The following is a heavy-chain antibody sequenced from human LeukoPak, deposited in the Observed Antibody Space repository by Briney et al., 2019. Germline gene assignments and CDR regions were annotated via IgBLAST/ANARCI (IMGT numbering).Heavy chain of an antibody. D-gene: IGHD3-10*01. J-gene: IGHJ4*02. V-gene: IGHV4-59*01. CDR1: GGSISSYY. CDR2: IYYRGST. CDR3: AREGSMVRGAYDY. Sequence: SETLSLTCTVSGGSISSYYWSWIRQPPGKGLEWIGYIYYRGSTNCNPSLKNRVTISADTSKNQFSLKLSSVTAADTAVYYCAREGSMVRGAYDYWGQGTLVTVPS.